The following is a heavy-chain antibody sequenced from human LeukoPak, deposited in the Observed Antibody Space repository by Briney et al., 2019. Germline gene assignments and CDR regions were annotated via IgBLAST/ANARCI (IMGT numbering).Heavy chain of an antibody. J-gene: IGHJ5*02. V-gene: IGHV3-74*03. CDR3: ATSMAGFNWFDP. CDR1: GFTFSSNW. D-gene: IGHD6-19*01. Sequence: GGSLRLSCAASGFTFSSNWMHWVRQAPGKGLVWVSRISNDGSITTYADSVKGRFTISRDNAKNTPYLQMSSLRAEDTAVYYCATSMAGFNWFDPWGQGTLVTVSS. CDR2: ISNDGSIT.